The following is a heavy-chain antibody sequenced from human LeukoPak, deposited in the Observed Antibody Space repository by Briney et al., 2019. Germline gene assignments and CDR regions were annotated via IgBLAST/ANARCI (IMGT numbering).Heavy chain of an antibody. V-gene: IGHV1-18*01. Sequence: ASVKVSCKASGYTFTSYGISWVRQAPGQGLEWMGWISAYNGNTNYAQKLQGRVTMTTDTSTSTAYMKLRSLRSDDTAVYYCARGLNDCSGGSCYSGDLGYWGLGTLVTVSS. D-gene: IGHD2-15*01. J-gene: IGHJ4*02. CDR2: ISAYNGNT. CDR3: ARGLNDCSGGSCYSGDLGY. CDR1: GYTFTSYG.